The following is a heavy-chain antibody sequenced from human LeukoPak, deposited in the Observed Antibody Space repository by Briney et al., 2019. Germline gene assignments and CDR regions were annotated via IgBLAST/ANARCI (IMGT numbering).Heavy chain of an antibody. CDR2: IYYSGST. Sequence: PSETLSLTCTVSGGSVSSGSYYWSWIRQPPGKGLEWIGYIYYSGSTNYNPSLKSRVTISVDTSKNQFSLELTSVTAADTAVYYCARRGYSSGLFDYWGQGTLVTVSS. J-gene: IGHJ4*02. CDR1: GGSVSSGSYY. D-gene: IGHD5-18*01. V-gene: IGHV4-61*01. CDR3: ARRGYSSGLFDY.